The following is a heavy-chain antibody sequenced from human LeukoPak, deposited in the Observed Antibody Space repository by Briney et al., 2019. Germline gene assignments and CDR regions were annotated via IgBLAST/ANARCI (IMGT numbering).Heavy chain of an antibody. J-gene: IGHJ4*02. CDR3: AKDIGMDYYDSSGYSNYFDY. CDR2: ISWNSGSI. V-gene: IGHV3-9*01. D-gene: IGHD3-22*01. Sequence: GGSLRLSCAASGFTFDDYAMHWVRQAPGKGLEWVSGISWNSGSIGYADSVKGRFTISRDNAKNSLYLQMNSLRAEDTALYYCAKDIGMDYYDSSGYSNYFDYWGQGPLVTVSS. CDR1: GFTFDDYA.